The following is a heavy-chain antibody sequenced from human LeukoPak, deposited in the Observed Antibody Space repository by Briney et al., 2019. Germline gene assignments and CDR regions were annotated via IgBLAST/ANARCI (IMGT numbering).Heavy chain of an antibody. CDR3: ARAGGSTVSHSDY. V-gene: IGHV3-21*01. CDR1: GFTFSSYS. J-gene: IGHJ4*02. Sequence: GGSLRLSCAASGFTFSSYSTNWIRQAPGKGLEGVSPISSSTSYIYYADSVKGRFTISKDNAKNSLYLQMNSLRAEDTAVYYCARAGGSTVSHSDYWGQGTLVTVSS. D-gene: IGHD4-17*01. CDR2: ISSSTSYI.